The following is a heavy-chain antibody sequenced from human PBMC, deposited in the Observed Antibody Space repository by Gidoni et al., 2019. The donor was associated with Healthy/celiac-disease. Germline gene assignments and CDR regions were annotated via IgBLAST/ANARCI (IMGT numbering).Heavy chain of an antibody. J-gene: IGHJ4*02. CDR1: GFTFSSYA. CDR3: AITSGYCSSTSCEFYYFDY. CDR2: ISGSGGST. Sequence: EVQLLESGGGLVQPGGSLRLSCAASGFTFSSYAMSWVRQAPGKGLEWVSAISGSGGSTYYADSVKGRFTISRDNSKNTLYLQMNSLRAEDTAVYYCAITSGYCSSTSCEFYYFDYWGQGTLVTVSS. D-gene: IGHD2-2*01. V-gene: IGHV3-23*01.